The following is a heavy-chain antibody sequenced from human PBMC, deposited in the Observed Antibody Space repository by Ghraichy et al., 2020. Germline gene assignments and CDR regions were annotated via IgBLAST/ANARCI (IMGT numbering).Heavy chain of an antibody. Sequence: SGPTLVKPTQTLTLTCTFSGFSLSTSGVGVGWIRQPPGKALEWLALIYWDDDKRYSPSLKSRLTITKDTSKNQVVLTMTNMDPVDTATYYCAHRGLEDSSGYYYFHGENWFDPWGQGTLVTVSS. CDR2: IYWDDDK. V-gene: IGHV2-5*02. CDR3: AHRGLEDSSGYYYFHGENWFDP. J-gene: IGHJ5*02. CDR1: GFSLSTSGVG. D-gene: IGHD3-22*01.